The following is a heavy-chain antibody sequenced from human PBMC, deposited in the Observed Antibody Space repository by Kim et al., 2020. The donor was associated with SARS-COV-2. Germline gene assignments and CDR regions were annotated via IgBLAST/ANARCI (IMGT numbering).Heavy chain of an antibody. Sequence: GGSLRLSCAASGFTFSSYGMHWVRQAPGKGLEWVAVIWYDGSNKYYADSVKGRFTISRDNSKNTLYLQMNSLRAEDTAVYYCARVAITIFGVVIPGGDYGMEVWGQGTTVTVSS. CDR2: IWYDGSNK. V-gene: IGHV3-33*01. CDR3: ARVAITIFGVVIPGGDYGMEV. D-gene: IGHD3-3*01. CDR1: GFTFSSYG. J-gene: IGHJ6*02.